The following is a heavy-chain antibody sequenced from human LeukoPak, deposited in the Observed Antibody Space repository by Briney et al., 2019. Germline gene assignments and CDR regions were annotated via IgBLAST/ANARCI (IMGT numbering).Heavy chain of an antibody. CDR2: ISAYNGNT. V-gene: IGHV1-18*01. CDR3: ARVDWNYASRMLSY. CDR1: GYTFTRYG. J-gene: IGHJ4*02. D-gene: IGHD1-7*01. Sequence: ASVKVSCKASGYTFTRYGISWVRQAPGQGLEWMGWISAYNGNTNYAQKLQGRVTMTTDTSTSTAYMELRSLRSDDTAVYYCARVDWNYASRMLSYWGQGTLVTVSS.